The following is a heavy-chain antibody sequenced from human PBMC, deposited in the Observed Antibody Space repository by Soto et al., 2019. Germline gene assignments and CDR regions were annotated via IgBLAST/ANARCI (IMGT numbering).Heavy chain of an antibody. J-gene: IGHJ4*02. Sequence: QVQLQQWGAGLLKPSETLSLTCAVYGGSFSGYYWSWIRQPPGKGLEWIGEINHSGSTNYNPSLKSRVTIAVDTSKNQFSLTLSSVTAADTAVYYCALFSGWYSSRDYFDYWGQGTLVTVSS. CDR1: GGSFSGYY. D-gene: IGHD6-19*01. V-gene: IGHV4-34*01. CDR2: INHSGST. CDR3: ALFSGWYSSRDYFDY.